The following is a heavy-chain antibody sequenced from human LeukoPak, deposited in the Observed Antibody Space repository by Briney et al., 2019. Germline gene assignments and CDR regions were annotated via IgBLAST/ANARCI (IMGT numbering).Heavy chain of an antibody. CDR1: GFTFSSYW. Sequence: GGSLRLSCAASGFTFSSYWMSWLRQAPGKGLEWVANIKQDGSEKYYVDSVKGRFTISRDNAKNSLYLQMNSLRAEDTAVYYCARLYCGGDCYSVSPYWGQGTLVTVSS. J-gene: IGHJ4*02. CDR2: IKQDGSEK. V-gene: IGHV3-7*03. CDR3: ARLYCGGDCYSVSPY. D-gene: IGHD2-21*02.